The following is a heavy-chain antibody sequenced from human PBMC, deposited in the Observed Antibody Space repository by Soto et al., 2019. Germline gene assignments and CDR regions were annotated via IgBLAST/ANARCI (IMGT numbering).Heavy chain of an antibody. D-gene: IGHD3-3*01. CDR1: GGSFSGYY. Sequence: SETLSLTCAVYGGSFSGYYWSWIRQPPGKGLEWIGEINHSGSTNYNPSLKSRVTISVDTSKNQFSLKLSSVTAADTAVYYCARGRVLRFLEKLFDYWGQGTLVTVSS. V-gene: IGHV4-34*01. CDR3: ARGRVLRFLEKLFDY. CDR2: INHSGST. J-gene: IGHJ4*02.